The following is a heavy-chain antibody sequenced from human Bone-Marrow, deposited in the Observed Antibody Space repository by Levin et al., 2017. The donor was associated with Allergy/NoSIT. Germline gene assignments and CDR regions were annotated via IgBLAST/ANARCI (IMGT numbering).Heavy chain of an antibody. Sequence: LTGGSLRLSCTASGFKFSAYGMHWVRQAPGKGPEWVSLISSDGRDKYYVDSVRGRFSISRDTSKNIFYLQMNNLRVEDTAVYFCARGGYSTGWPPLDIWGQGTTVSVS. CDR3: ARGGYSTGWPPLDI. CDR2: ISSDGRDK. J-gene: IGHJ6*02. CDR1: GFKFSAYG. D-gene: IGHD6-25*01. V-gene: IGHV3-33*01.